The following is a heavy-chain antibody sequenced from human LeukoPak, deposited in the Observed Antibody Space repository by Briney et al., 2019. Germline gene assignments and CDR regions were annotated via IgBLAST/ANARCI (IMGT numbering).Heavy chain of an antibody. J-gene: IGHJ5*02. CDR2: IKQDGSEK. D-gene: IGHD6-19*01. Sequence: GGSLRLSCAASGFTFSSYWMSWVRQAPGKGLEWVANIKQDGSEKYYVDSVKGRFTVSRDNAKNSLYLQMNSLRAEDTAVYYCARGYGSGWYVDWFDPWGQGTLVTVSS. CDR1: GFTFSSYW. V-gene: IGHV3-7*01. CDR3: ARGYGSGWYVDWFDP.